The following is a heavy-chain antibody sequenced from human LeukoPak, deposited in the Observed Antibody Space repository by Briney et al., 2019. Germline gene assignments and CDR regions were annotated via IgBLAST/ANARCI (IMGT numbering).Heavy chain of an antibody. Sequence: ASVKVSCKASGDIFSTYDVNWVRQATGQGLEWMGWVNPKSGHTAYAQKFQGRVTMTSDTSTAFLELSSLRFEDTAVYFCARGVVGGTTVGPWGQGTLVTVSS. CDR3: ARGVVGGTTVGP. D-gene: IGHD1-7*01. V-gene: IGHV1-8*01. J-gene: IGHJ5*02. CDR2: VNPKSGHT. CDR1: GDIFSTYD.